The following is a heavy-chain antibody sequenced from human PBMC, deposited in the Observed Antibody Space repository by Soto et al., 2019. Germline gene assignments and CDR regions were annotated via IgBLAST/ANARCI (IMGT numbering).Heavy chain of an antibody. CDR1: GNTFTSYD. J-gene: IGHJ4*02. V-gene: IGHV1-8*01. D-gene: IGHD3-10*01. Sequence: ASVKVSCKASGNTFTSYDINWVRQATGHGLEWMGWINPNSGNIGYAQKFQGRVTMSRDTAIRTAYMEVSRLRSDDTAVYYCARGRASGSYYLLDYWGQGTLVTVSS. CDR2: INPNSGNI. CDR3: ARGRASGSYYLLDY.